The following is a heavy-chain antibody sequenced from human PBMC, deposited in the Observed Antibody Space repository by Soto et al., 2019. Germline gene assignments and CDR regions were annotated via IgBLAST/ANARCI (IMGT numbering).Heavy chain of an antibody. Sequence: GASVKVSCKASGYTFTSYAMHWVRQAPGQRLEWMGWINAGNGNTKYSQKFQGRVTITRDTSASTAYMELSSLRSEDTAAYYCARDLYHLRRNYVPHTFDYWGQGTLVTVSS. CDR2: INAGNGNT. CDR3: ARDLYHLRRNYVPHTFDY. CDR1: GYTFTSYA. J-gene: IGHJ4*02. D-gene: IGHD1-7*01. V-gene: IGHV1-3*01.